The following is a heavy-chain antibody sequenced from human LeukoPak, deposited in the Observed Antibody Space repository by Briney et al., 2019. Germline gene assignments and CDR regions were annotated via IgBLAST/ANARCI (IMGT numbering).Heavy chain of an antibody. Sequence: SETLSLTCTVSGYSISSGYYWSWIRQPPGKGLEWIGSIYHSGSTYYNPSLKSRVTISVDTSKNQFSLKLSSVTAADTAVYYCARVVGPRFGERVFDYWGQGTLVTVSS. CDR1: GYSISSGYY. V-gene: IGHV4-38-2*02. CDR2: IYHSGST. J-gene: IGHJ4*02. D-gene: IGHD3-10*02. CDR3: ARVVGPRFGERVFDY.